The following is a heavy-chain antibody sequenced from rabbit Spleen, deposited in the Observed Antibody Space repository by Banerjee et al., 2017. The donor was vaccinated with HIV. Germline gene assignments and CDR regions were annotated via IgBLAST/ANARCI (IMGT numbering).Heavy chain of an antibody. CDR1: GFSFSTNYY. Sequence: QSLEESGGDLVKPGASLTLTCTASGFSFSTNYYMCWVRQAPGKGLEWIGYIDPLFGTTYYANWVNGRFTISSHNAQNTLYLQLNSLTAADMATYFCVRDQAGHADYGPYYLNLWGQGTLVTVS. CDR3: VRDQAGHADYGPYYLNL. D-gene: IGHD2-1*01. CDR2: IDPLFGTT. J-gene: IGHJ4*01. V-gene: IGHV1S40*01.